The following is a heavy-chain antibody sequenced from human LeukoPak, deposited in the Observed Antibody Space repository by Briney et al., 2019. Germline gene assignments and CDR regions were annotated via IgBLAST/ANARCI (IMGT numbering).Heavy chain of an antibody. Sequence: PGGSLRLSCAASGFTFSIYAMSWVRQAPGKGLQWVSSITSSGDGTYYADSVKGRFTISRDNSENMLYLQMNSLRVEYTAVYFCAKDRPNYYGSNGHYYRRDGDYWGQGTLVTVSS. D-gene: IGHD3-22*01. CDR1: GFTFSIYA. J-gene: IGHJ4*02. CDR3: AKDRPNYYGSNGHYYRRDGDY. V-gene: IGHV3-23*01. CDR2: ITSSGDGT.